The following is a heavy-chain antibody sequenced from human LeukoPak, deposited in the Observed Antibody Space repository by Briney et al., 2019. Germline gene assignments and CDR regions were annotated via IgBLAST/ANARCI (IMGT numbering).Heavy chain of an antibody. Sequence: GESLKISCKGSGYSFTTYWIAWVRQMPGKGQEWMGIIYPGDSDTRYSPSFQGQVTISADKSISTVYLQWSSLKASDIAMYYCARSGNNYYFDSWGQGTLVTVSS. V-gene: IGHV5-51*01. D-gene: IGHD1-26*01. J-gene: IGHJ4*02. CDR1: GYSFTTYW. CDR3: ARSGNNYYFDS. CDR2: IYPGDSDT.